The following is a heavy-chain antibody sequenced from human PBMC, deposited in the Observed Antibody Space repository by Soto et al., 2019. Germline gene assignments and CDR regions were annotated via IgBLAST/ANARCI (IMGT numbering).Heavy chain of an antibody. CDR3: AKDYGGNSDYFAY. V-gene: IGHV3-9*01. Sequence: EVQLVESGGGLVQPGRSLRLSCAASGFTFDDYAMHWFLQAPGKSLEWVSGISWNSGSIGYADSVKGRFTISRDNAKNSLYLQMNSLRAEDTALYYCAKDYGGNSDYFAYCGQGTLVTVSS. D-gene: IGHD4-17*01. CDR2: ISWNSGSI. J-gene: IGHJ4*02. CDR1: GFTFDDYA.